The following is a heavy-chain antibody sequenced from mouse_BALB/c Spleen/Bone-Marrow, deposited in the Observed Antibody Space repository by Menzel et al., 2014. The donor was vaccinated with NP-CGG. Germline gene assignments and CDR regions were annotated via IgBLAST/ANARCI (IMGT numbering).Heavy chain of an antibody. V-gene: IGHV1-5*01. J-gene: IGHJ3*01. D-gene: IGHD2-4*01. CDR2: IYPGNSDT. Sequence: EVMLVESGAVLARPGASVKMSCKASGYRFTRHWMEWVQQRTGQGVRWIGVIYPGNSDTIYNQKFKGKAKLTAVTSASTAYIELNSLTKEDAAVYYWRTTYYDYGGFPYWGQGTLVTVSA. CDR3: RTTYYDYGGFPY. CDR1: GYRFTRHW.